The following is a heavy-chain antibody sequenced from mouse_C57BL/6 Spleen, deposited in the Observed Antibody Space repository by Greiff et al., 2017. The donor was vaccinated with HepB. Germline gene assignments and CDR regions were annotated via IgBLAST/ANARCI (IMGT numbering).Heavy chain of an antibody. V-gene: IGHV1-55*01. CDR3: ASPNYYGSSYGYFDF. CDR1: GYTFTSYW. D-gene: IGHD1-1*01. CDR2: IYPGSGST. Sequence: QVQLQQPGAELVKPGASVKMSCKASGYTFTSYWITWVKQRPGQGLEWIGDIYPGSGSTNYNEKFKSKATLTVDTSSSTAYMQLSSLTSEDSAVYYCASPNYYGSSYGYFDFWGTGTTVTVSS. J-gene: IGHJ1*03.